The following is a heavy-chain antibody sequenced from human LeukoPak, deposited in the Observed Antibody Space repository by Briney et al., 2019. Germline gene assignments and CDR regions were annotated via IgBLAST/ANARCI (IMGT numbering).Heavy chain of an antibody. V-gene: IGHV3-30*04. CDR3: AREGCSSTSCYFDP. Sequence: GGSLRLSRAASGFTFSSYAMHWVRQAPGKGLEWVAVISYDGSNKYYADSVKGRFTISRDNSKNTLYLQMNSLRAEDTAVYYCAREGCSSTSCYFDPWGQGTLVTVSS. J-gene: IGHJ5*02. CDR2: ISYDGSNK. D-gene: IGHD2-2*01. CDR1: GFTFSSYA.